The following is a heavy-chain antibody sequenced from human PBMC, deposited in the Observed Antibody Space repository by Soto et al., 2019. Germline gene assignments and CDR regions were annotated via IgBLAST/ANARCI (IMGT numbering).Heavy chain of an antibody. CDR3: ARGPYTQNYYYYSSGYYYYFDY. CDR2: IIPIFGTA. Sequence: SVKVSCKAYGGTFSSYAISWVRQAPGKGVEWMGGIIPIFGTANYAQKFQGRVRITADESTSTAYMELSSLRSKDTAVYYCARGPYTQNYYYYSSGYYYYFDYWGQGTLVTVSS. J-gene: IGHJ4*02. D-gene: IGHD3-22*01. CDR1: GGTFSSYA. V-gene: IGHV1-69*13.